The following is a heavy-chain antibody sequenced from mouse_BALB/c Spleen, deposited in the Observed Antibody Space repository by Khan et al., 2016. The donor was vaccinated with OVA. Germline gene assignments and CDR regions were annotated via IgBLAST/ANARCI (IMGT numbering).Heavy chain of an antibody. J-gene: IGHJ2*01. CDR3: ARVYGGDFDY. CDR1: GYSITSDYA. V-gene: IGHV3-2*02. D-gene: IGHD1-1*01. CDR2: ISYSGNT. Sequence: EVKLVESGPGLVKPSQSLSLTCTVTGYSITSDYAWNWIRQFPGNKLEWMGFISYSGNTNYNPSLKSRISITRDTSKNQFFLQLNSVTTEDTARYYCARVYGGDFDYWGQGTTLTVSS.